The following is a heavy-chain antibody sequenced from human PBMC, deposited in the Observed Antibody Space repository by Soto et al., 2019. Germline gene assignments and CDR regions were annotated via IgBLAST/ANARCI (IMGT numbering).Heavy chain of an antibody. Sequence: EVQLLESGGGLVQPGGSLRLSCAASGFTFSSNTMSWVRQAPGKGLEWVSAISGGGDYTYYADSVKGRFTISRDNSKNTLYLQMNSLRAEDTAVYHCVKGVYGSGSDFFDYWGQGTPVTVSS. CDR3: VKGVYGSGSDFFDY. CDR1: GFTFSSNT. J-gene: IGHJ4*02. CDR2: ISGGGDYT. V-gene: IGHV3-23*01. D-gene: IGHD6-13*01.